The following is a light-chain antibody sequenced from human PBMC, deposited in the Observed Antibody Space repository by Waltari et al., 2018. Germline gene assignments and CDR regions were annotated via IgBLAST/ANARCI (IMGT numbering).Light chain of an antibody. CDR1: SSDVGGYKY. CDR3: TSYTSSSSSAYVV. V-gene: IGLV2-14*03. CDR2: DGR. J-gene: IGLJ2*01. Sequence: QSALTQPASVSGSPGQSITISCTGTSSDVGGYKYVSWYQHHPGKAPKLMLYDGRKRPSAVSNRFSGSKSGNTASLTISGLQSEDEADYYCTSYTSSSSSAYVVFGGGTKLTVL.